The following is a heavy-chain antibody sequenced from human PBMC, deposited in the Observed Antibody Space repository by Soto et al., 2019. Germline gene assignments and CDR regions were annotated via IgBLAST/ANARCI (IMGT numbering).Heavy chain of an antibody. CDR3: ARERWLQSYYYYGMDV. Sequence: GESLKISCKGSGYSFTSYWISWVRQMPGKGLEWMGRIDPSDSYTNYSPSFQGHVTISADKSISTAYLQWSSLKASDTAMYYCARERWLQSYYYYGMDVWGQGTTVTVSS. V-gene: IGHV5-10-1*01. CDR1: GYSFTSYW. CDR2: IDPSDSYT. D-gene: IGHD5-12*01. J-gene: IGHJ6*02.